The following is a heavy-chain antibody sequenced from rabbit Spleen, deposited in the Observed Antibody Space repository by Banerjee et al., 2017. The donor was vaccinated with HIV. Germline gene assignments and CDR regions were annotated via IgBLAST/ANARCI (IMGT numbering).Heavy chain of an antibody. D-gene: IGHD8-1*01. CDR2: IYGGSSDDT. J-gene: IGHJ6*01. CDR1: GFSFSSGYW. CDR3: ARDASTSFSTYGMDL. V-gene: IGHV1S45*01. Sequence: QERLVESGGGLVQPEESLTLTCTASGFSFSSGYWIYWVRQAPGKGLEWIGCIYGGSSDDTYYASWAKGRFTISKTSSTTVTLQMTSLTAADTATYFCARDASTSFSTYGMDLWGPGTLVTVS.